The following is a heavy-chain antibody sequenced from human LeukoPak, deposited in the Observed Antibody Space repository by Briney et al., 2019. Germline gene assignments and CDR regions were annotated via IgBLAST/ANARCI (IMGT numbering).Heavy chain of an antibody. CDR2: MSYDGSNK. D-gene: IGHD6-19*01. Sequence: GRSLRLSCAASGFTFSSYAMHWVRQAPGKGLEWVAVMSYDGSNKYYADSVKGRFTISRDNSKNTLYLQMNSLRAEDTAVYYCARERYSSGFDYWGQGTLVTVSS. J-gene: IGHJ4*02. V-gene: IGHV3-30*04. CDR1: GFTFSSYA. CDR3: ARERYSSGFDY.